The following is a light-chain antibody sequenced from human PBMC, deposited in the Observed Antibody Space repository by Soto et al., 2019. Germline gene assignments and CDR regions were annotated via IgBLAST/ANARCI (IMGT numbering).Light chain of an antibody. V-gene: IGLV4-69*02. CDR3: QTGCTGVPWV. J-gene: IGLJ3*02. CDR1: SGHTTYA. Sequence: QPVLTQSPSTSASLGASVKLTCTLTSGHTTYAITWHQQQPEKGPRYLMRVNIDGSHSKGDGIPGRFSASSAGAERYLTTSHLASDDAADYYCQTGCTGVPWVFGEGTKVTVL. CDR2: VNIDGSH.